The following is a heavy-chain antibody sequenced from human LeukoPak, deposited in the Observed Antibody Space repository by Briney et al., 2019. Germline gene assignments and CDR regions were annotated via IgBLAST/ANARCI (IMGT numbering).Heavy chain of an antibody. J-gene: IGHJ5*02. CDR3: ARLHYDFWSGNYYHNWIDP. CDR2: IYISGSA. V-gene: IGHV4-4*07. D-gene: IGHD3-3*01. Sequence: PSETLSLTCTVSGGSISSYYWTWVRQPAGKGLEWIGRIYISGSANYNPSLQSRVTMSLDTSKNQFSLKLYSVTAAGTAVYYCARLHYDFWSGNYYHNWIDPWGQGTLVTVSS. CDR1: GGSISSYY.